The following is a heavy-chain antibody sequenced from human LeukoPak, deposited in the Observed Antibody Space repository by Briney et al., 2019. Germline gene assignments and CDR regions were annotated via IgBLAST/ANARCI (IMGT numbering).Heavy chain of an antibody. CDR1: GYSFSTHW. V-gene: IGHV1-46*01. D-gene: IGHD3-22*01. Sequence: GASVKVSCKASGYSFSTHWMHWVRQAPGQGLEWMGIINPSGGFTSYAQKFQGRVTVTRDMSTSTVYMELSNLRSEDTAVYYCARDGPYDNYYDSSGYLGFRGYYFDYWGQGTLVTVSS. CDR2: INPSGGFT. J-gene: IGHJ4*02. CDR3: ARDGPYDNYYDSSGYLGFRGYYFDY.